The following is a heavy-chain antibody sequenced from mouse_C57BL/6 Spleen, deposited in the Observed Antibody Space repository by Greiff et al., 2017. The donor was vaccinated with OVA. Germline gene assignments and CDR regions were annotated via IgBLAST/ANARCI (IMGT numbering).Heavy chain of an antibody. D-gene: IGHD1-1*01. CDR2: ISDGGSYT. J-gene: IGHJ3*01. V-gene: IGHV5-4*01. CDR3: ARDGGYGTPFAY. Sequence: EVQLVESGGGLVKPGGSLKLSCAASGFTFSSYAMSWVRQTPEKRLEWVATISDGGSYTYYPDNVKGRFTISRDNAKNNLYLQMSHLKSEDTAMYYCARDGGYGTPFAYWGQGTLVTVSA. CDR1: GFTFSSYA.